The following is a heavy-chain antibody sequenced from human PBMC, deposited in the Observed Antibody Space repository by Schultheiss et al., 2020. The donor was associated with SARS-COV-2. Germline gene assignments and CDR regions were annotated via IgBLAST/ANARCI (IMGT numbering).Heavy chain of an antibody. Sequence: ASVKVSCKASGYTFTGYYIHWVRQAPGQGLEWMGIINPSGGSTSYAQKFQGRVTMTRDTSISTAYMELSRLRSDDTAVYYCARGVADIVVVPAAVDAFDIWGQGTMVTVSS. J-gene: IGHJ3*02. CDR3: ARGVADIVVVPAAVDAFDI. V-gene: IGHV1-2*02. CDR1: GYTFTGYY. D-gene: IGHD2-2*01. CDR2: INPSGGST.